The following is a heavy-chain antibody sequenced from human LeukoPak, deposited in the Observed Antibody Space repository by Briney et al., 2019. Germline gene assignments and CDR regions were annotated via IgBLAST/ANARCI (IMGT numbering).Heavy chain of an antibody. D-gene: IGHD2-2*01. J-gene: IGHJ6*02. Sequence: PSETLSLTCTVSGGSISSSSYYWGWIPQPPGKGLEGIGSFYYTGTTYYNPSLESRVTISVDTSKNQFSLKLNSVTAADTAVYYCVRPSTGYGMDVWGPGATVTVSS. V-gene: IGHV4-39*01. CDR1: GGSISSSSYY. CDR3: VRPSTGYGMDV. CDR2: FYYTGTT.